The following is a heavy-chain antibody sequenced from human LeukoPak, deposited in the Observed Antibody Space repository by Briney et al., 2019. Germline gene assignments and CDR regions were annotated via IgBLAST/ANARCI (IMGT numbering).Heavy chain of an antibody. D-gene: IGHD3-22*01. V-gene: IGHV4-59*08. CDR3: ARHSKYYYDSSGSYVGYFQH. Sequence: SETLSLTCTVSGGSISVYYWSWIRQPPGKGLEWIGDIYYSGSTNYNPPLKSRVTISLDTSKNQFSLKLSSVAAADTAVYYCARHSKYYYDSSGSYVGYFQHWGQGTLVTVSS. CDR2: IYYSGST. CDR1: GGSISVYY. J-gene: IGHJ1*01.